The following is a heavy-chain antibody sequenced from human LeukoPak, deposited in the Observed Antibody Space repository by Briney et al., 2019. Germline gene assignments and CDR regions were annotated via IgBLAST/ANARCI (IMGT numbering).Heavy chain of an antibody. D-gene: IGHD3-10*01. CDR1: GYTFTVYY. Sequence: ASVKVSCKASGYTFTVYYMHWVRQAPGQGLEWMGLINPNSGGTNYAQKSQGRVTMTRDTSISTAYMELSRLRSDDTAVYYCARVISRIDYYYYGMDVWGQGTTVTVSS. CDR2: INPNSGGT. V-gene: IGHV1-2*02. J-gene: IGHJ6*02. CDR3: ARVISRIDYYYYGMDV.